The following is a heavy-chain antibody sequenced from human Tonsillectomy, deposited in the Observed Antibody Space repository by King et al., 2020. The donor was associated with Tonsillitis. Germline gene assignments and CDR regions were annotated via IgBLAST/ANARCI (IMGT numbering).Heavy chain of an antibody. V-gene: IGHV3-66*01. D-gene: IGHD2-15*01. CDR1: GFTVSTNY. CDR3: ARGVGYCSGGSCYALEY. J-gene: IGHJ4*02. Sequence: VQLVESGGGLVQPGGSLRLSCAASGFTVSTNYMSWVRQAPGKGLEWVSVIYNGGSTYYADSVKGRFTISRDNSKNTLYLQMNSLRAEDTAVYYCARGVGYCSGGSCYALEYWGQGTLVTVSS. CDR2: IYNGGST.